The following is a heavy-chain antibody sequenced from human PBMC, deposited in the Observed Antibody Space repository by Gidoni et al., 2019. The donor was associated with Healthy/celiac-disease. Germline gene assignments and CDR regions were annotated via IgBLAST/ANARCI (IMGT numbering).Heavy chain of an antibody. CDR1: GYTFTSYD. CDR3: ARVYRWARITMVRGVIDP. J-gene: IGHJ5*02. Sequence: QVQLVQSGAEVKKPGASVKVSCKASGYTFTSYDINWVRQATGQGLEWMGWMNPNSGNTGYAQKFQGRVTMTRNTSISTAYMELSSLRSEDTAVYYCARVYRWARITMVRGVIDPWGQGTLVTVSS. D-gene: IGHD3-10*01. V-gene: IGHV1-8*01. CDR2: MNPNSGNT.